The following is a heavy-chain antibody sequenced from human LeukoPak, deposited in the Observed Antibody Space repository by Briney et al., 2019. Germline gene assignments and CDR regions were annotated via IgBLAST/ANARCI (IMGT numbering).Heavy chain of an antibody. CDR3: ARSMLRFLEWLPVDY. J-gene: IGHJ4*02. V-gene: IGHV3-64*01. Sequence: GGSLRLSCAASGFTFSSYAMHWVRQAPGKGLEYVSALSSNGGSTYYANSVKGRFTISRDNSKNTLYLQMGSLRAEDMAVYYCARSMLRFLEWLPVDYWGQGTLVTVSS. D-gene: IGHD3-3*01. CDR1: GFTFSSYA. CDR2: LSSNGGST.